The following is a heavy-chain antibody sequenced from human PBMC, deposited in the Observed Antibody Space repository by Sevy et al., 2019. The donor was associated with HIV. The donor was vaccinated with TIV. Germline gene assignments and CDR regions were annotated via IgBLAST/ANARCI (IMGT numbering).Heavy chain of an antibody. CDR2: INWDGGST. V-gene: IGHV3-20*04. D-gene: IGHD1-1*01. CDR1: GFTFGDNG. Sequence: GGSLRLSCVASGFTFGDNGMSWVRQAPGKGLEWVSGINWDGGSTAYADSVKGRFTISRDNAKNFLYLQMNSLRAEDTAFYYCAKDRGPTGPDFSDSWGQGTLVTVSS. J-gene: IGHJ4*02. CDR3: AKDRGPTGPDFSDS.